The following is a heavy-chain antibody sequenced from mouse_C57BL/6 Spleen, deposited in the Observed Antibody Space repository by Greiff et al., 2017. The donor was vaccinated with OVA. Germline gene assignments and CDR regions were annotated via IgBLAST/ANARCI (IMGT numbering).Heavy chain of an antibody. CDR2: IYPGSGNT. V-gene: IGHV1-76*01. CDR1: GYTFTDYY. Sequence: QVQLQQSGAELVRPGASVKLSCKASGYTFTDYYINWVKQRPGQGLEWIARIYPGSGNTYYNEKFKGKATLTAEKSSSTAYMQLSRLTSEDSAVYFCARGLFGAYWGQGTLVTVSA. J-gene: IGHJ3*01. D-gene: IGHD1-1*02. CDR3: ARGLFGAY.